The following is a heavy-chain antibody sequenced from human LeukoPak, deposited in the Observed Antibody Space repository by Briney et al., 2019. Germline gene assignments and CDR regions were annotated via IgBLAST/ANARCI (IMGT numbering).Heavy chain of an antibody. Sequence: PSQTLSLTCAVYGGSFSGYYWSWIRQPPGKGLEWVGEINHSGSTKYNPSLKSVVSLSVDTSQNKCSPKLSSVTAADTALYNCARQSPLHDAFDIWGQGTMVTVSS. V-gene: IGHV4-34*01. CDR1: GGSFSGYY. J-gene: IGHJ3*02. CDR3: ARQSPLHDAFDI. CDR2: INHSGST.